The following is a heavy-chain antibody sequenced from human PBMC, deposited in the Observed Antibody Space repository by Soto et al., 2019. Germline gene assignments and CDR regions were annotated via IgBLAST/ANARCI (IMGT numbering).Heavy chain of an antibody. CDR2: ISWDGGST. D-gene: IGHD6-13*01. J-gene: IGHJ6*02. Sequence: SLTLSCAASGFTFDDYAMHWVRQAPGKGLEWVSLISWDGGSTYYADSVKGRFTISRDNSKNSLYLQMNSLRAEDTALYYCAKDVSSSPPYGMDVWGQGTTVTVSS. CDR3: AKDVSSSPPYGMDV. V-gene: IGHV3-43D*04. CDR1: GFTFDDYA.